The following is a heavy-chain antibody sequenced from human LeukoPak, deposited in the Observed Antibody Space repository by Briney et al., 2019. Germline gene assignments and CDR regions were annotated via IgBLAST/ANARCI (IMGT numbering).Heavy chain of an antibody. CDR1: GFTFSSYS. Sequence: GGSLRLSCAASGFTFSSYSMNWVRQAPGKGLEWVSYISSSSSTIYYADSVKGRFTISRDNSKNTLYLQMNSLRAEDTAVYYCAKVMTTVFFDYWGQGTLVTVSS. CDR2: ISSSSSTI. CDR3: AKVMTTVFFDY. D-gene: IGHD4-11*01. J-gene: IGHJ4*02. V-gene: IGHV3-48*01.